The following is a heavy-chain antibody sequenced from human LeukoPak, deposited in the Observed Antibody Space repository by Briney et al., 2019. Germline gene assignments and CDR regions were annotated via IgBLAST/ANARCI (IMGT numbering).Heavy chain of an antibody. D-gene: IGHD3-22*01. Sequence: ASVKVSCKASGYTFTSYDISWVRQAPGQGLEWMGWISAYNGNTNSAQKLQGRGTMTTDTSTSTAYMELRSLRSDDTAVYYCARQVTMIVVTPYGMDVWGQGTTVTVSS. CDR2: ISAYNGNT. J-gene: IGHJ6*02. CDR3: ARQVTMIVVTPYGMDV. CDR1: GYTFTSYD. V-gene: IGHV1-18*01.